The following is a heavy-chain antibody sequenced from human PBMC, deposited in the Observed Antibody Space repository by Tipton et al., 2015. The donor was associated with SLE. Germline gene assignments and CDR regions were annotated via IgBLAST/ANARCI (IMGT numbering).Heavy chain of an antibody. CDR1: DGSISSSNYY. CDR3: AREKYSSSSFDY. CDR2: IFYTGST. D-gene: IGHD6-6*01. Sequence: TLSLTCTVSDGSISSSNYYWGWIRQPPGKGLEWIGSIFYTGSTYYNPSLKSRVSFSIDTSKNQFSLKLNSVTAADTAVYYCAREKYSSSSFDYWGQGTLVTVSS. J-gene: IGHJ4*02. V-gene: IGHV4-39*07.